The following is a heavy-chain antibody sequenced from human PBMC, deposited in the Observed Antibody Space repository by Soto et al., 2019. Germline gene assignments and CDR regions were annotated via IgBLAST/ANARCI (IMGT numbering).Heavy chain of an antibody. CDR1: GGTFSSYA. D-gene: IGHD5-12*01. Sequence: SVKVSCKASGGTFSSYAISWVRQAPGQGLEWMGGIIPIFGTANYAQKFQGRVTITADESTSTAYMELSSLRSEDTAVYYCARERKGNSGYGQGFDPRGQGTPVTVSS. CDR2: IIPIFGTA. J-gene: IGHJ5*02. CDR3: ARERKGNSGYGQGFDP. V-gene: IGHV1-69*13.